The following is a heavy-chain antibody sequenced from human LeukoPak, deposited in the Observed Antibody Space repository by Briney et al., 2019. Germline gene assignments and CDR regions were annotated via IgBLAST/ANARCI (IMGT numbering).Heavy chain of an antibody. J-gene: IGHJ4*02. D-gene: IGHD2-21*02. CDR1: GGSISSYY. Sequence: SETLSLTCTVSGGSISSYYWSWIRQPAGKGLEWVGRISTSGSTNYNPSLKSRVTMSVDTSKDRFSLRLTSVTAADTAVYYCARISVTGIDSWGQGTLVTVSS. V-gene: IGHV4-4*07. CDR3: ARISVTGIDS. CDR2: ISTSGST.